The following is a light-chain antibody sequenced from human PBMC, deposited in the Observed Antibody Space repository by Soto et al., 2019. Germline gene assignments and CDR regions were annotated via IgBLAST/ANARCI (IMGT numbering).Light chain of an antibody. CDR2: GAS. V-gene: IGKV3D-15*01. CDR3: QQYSNWPPWT. CDR1: QSVSTN. J-gene: IGKJ1*01. Sequence: IVMTQSPATLSVSPGQRATLSCRASQSVSTNLAWYQQKPSQAPRLLIYGASTRATGIPARFSGSGSGTEFTLTISGLQSDDFAVYYCQQYSNWPPWTFGQGTRVDFK.